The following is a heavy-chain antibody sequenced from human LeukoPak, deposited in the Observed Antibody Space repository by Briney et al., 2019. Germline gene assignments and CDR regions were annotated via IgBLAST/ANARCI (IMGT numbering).Heavy chain of an antibody. CDR3: ARGPLYYDSSGYYYAFDY. V-gene: IGHV1-69*05. J-gene: IGHJ4*02. Sequence: GSSVKVSCKASGGTFSSYAISWVRQAPGQRLEWMGGIIPIFGTANYAQKFQGRVTITTDESTSTAYMELSSLRSEDTAVYYCARGPLYYDSSGYYYAFDYWGQGTLVTVSS. CDR1: GGTFSSYA. D-gene: IGHD3-22*01. CDR2: IIPIFGTA.